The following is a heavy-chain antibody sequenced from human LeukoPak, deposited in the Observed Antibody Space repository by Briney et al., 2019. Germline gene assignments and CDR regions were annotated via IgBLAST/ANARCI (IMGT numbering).Heavy chain of an antibody. CDR1: GFPLSSYA. J-gene: IGHJ4*02. CDR3: AKSGYNRFDY. D-gene: IGHD5-24*01. CDR2: TSSSDDGT. Sequence: GGSLRLSCAASGFPLSSYAMSWVRQVPGKGLEWVSATSSSDDGTYHADSVRGRFIIYRDNFRNTLYLQMNRLRADDTAVYYCAKSGYNRFDYWGQGTLVTVSS. V-gene: IGHV3-23*01.